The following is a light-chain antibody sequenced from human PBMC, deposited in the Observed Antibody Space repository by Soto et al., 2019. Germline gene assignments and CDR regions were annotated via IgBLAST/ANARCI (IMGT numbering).Light chain of an antibody. V-gene: IGKV1-39*01. J-gene: IGKJ1*01. CDR1: QTIIGY. Sequence: IQMTQSPSSLSASIGDSVTITCRASQTIIGYLNWYQQKPGKAPRLLINAASNLQSGVPSRFRGSGSETDFTLTITSLQPEDFATYYCQQSYNTPRTVGQGTKVDSK. CDR2: AAS. CDR3: QQSYNTPRT.